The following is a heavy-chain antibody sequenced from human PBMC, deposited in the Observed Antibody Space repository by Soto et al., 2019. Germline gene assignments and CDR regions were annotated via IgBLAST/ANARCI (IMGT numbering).Heavy chain of an antibody. CDR2: IWYDGSKE. J-gene: IGHJ4*02. Sequence: PGGSLRLSCAASGFTVSGYGMHWVRQAPGKGLEWVAVIWYDGSKEYYADSVKGRFTISRDSSKNTLYLQMNSLRDEDTAVYYCARDRNNHFDYWGQGTPVTVSS. CDR3: ARDRNNHFDY. V-gene: IGHV3-33*01. CDR1: GFTVSGYG. D-gene: IGHD1-1*01.